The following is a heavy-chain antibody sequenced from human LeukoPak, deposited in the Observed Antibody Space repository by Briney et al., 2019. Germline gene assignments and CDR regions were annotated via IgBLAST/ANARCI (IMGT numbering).Heavy chain of an antibody. CDR1: GGTFSSYA. CDR2: ISAYNGNT. Sequence: ASVKVSCKASGGTFSSYAISWVRQAPGQGLEWMGWISAYNGNTNYAQKLQGRVTMTTDTSTSTAYMELRSLRSDDTAVYYCARTGSGSYPDAFDIWGQGTMVTVSS. D-gene: IGHD3-10*01. CDR3: ARTGSGSYPDAFDI. J-gene: IGHJ3*02. V-gene: IGHV1-18*01.